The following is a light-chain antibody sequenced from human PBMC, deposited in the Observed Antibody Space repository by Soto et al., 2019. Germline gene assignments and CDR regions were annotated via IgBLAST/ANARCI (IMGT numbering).Light chain of an antibody. CDR1: QSVTNNY. CDR3: QLYGSAVT. Sequence: EIVLTQSPGTLSLSPRERATLSCGASQSVTNNYLAWYQQKPGQSPRLLISGASTRATGIPDRFSGSGSGTDFTLTISSLDPEDFAGYFCQLYGSAVTFGQGTRLEIK. V-gene: IGKV3-20*01. CDR2: GAS. J-gene: IGKJ5*01.